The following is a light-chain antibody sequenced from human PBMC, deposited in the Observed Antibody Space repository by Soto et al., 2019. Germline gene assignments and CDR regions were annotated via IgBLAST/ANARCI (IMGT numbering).Light chain of an antibody. V-gene: IGLV2-14*01. Sequence: QSALTQPASVSGSPGQSITISCSGTSSDVGGYNYVSWYQQYPGEAPKLLIYEVNIRPSGISNRFSGSKSGNTASLTISGLQAXDEAXXYCSSYTGSSTLWVFGGGTTLTVL. CDR1: SSDVGGYNY. CDR3: SSYTGSSTLWV. J-gene: IGLJ3*02. CDR2: EVN.